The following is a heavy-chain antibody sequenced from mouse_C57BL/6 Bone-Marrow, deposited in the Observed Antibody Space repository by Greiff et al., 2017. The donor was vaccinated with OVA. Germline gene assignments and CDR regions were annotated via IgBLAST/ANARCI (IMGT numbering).Heavy chain of an antibody. V-gene: IGHV1-82*01. Sequence: QVQLQQSGPELVKPGASVKISCKASGYAFSSSWMNWVKQRPGKGLEWIGRIYPGDGDTNYNGKFKGKATLTADKASSTAYMQLSSLTSEDSAVYYCARGGELAPFDAMDYWGQGTSVTVSS. CDR3: ARGGELAPFDAMDY. CDR2: IYPGDGDT. J-gene: IGHJ4*01. CDR1: GYAFSSSW.